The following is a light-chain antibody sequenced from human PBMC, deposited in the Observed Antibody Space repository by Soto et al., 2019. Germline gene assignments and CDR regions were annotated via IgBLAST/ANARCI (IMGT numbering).Light chain of an antibody. CDR3: SSFAGTNSFV. J-gene: IGLJ1*01. V-gene: IGLV1-40*01. CDR1: SSNLGAGYD. CDR2: GNR. Sequence: QSVLTQPPSVSGAPGQRVTLSCTGNSSNLGAGYDVHWYQQLPGAAPKLVIFGNRNRPSGVPDRIFGSKSYTTASLTVSGLQAEDEADYYCSSFAGTNSFVFGTGTKVTVL.